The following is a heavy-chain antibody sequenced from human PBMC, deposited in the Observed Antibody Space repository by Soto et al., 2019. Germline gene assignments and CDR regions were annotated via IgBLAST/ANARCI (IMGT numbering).Heavy chain of an antibody. V-gene: IGHV3-66*01. Sequence: EVQLEESGGGLVQPGGSLRLSCAASGFTVSYNYMSWVRQSPGKGLDWVSVIYSGGTTYYADSVKGRFTISGDNSKNTLYLQMNSLRAEDTAVYYCARGGYNPYFGMDVWGQGTTVTVS. CDR2: IYSGGTT. J-gene: IGHJ6*02. CDR1: GFTVSYNY. D-gene: IGHD5-12*01. CDR3: ARGGYNPYFGMDV.